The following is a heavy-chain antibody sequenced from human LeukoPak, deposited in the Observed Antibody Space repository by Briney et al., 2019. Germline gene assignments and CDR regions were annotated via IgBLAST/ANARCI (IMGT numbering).Heavy chain of an antibody. CDR1: GFTFSSYA. CDR2: ISGSGGST. V-gene: IGHV3-23*01. Sequence: GGSLRLSCAASGFTFSSYAMSWVRQAPGKGLEWVSAISGSGGSTYYADSVKGRFTISRDNSKNTLYLQMNSLRAEDTAVYYCAKHVVTMIVVVITTGYFDYWGQGTLVTVSS. J-gene: IGHJ4*02. CDR3: AKHVVTMIVVVITTGYFDY. D-gene: IGHD3-22*01.